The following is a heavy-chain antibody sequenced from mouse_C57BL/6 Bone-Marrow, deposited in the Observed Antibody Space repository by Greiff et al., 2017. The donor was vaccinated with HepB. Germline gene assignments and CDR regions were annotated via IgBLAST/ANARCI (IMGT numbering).Heavy chain of an antibody. J-gene: IGHJ2*01. CDR1: GFNIKDDY. D-gene: IGHD2-4*01. Sequence: VQLQQPGAELVRPGASVKLSCTASGFNIKDDYLPWVKQRPERGLAWIGWVAPENGDTEYASKFPGKATLTADTASNTAYLQLSSLTSEDTAVYYCTPYDYDSWGQGTTLSVSS. CDR2: VAPENGDT. V-gene: IGHV14-4*01. CDR3: TPYDYDS.